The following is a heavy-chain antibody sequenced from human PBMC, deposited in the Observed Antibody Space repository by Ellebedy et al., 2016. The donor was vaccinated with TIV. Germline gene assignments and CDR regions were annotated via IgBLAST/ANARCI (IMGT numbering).Heavy chain of an antibody. CDR3: AGLKAVRDISMYNYFDS. V-gene: IGHV4-59*01. J-gene: IGHJ5*01. CDR2: IYYSGTS. D-gene: IGHD5-12*01. CDR1: GGSISSYH. Sequence: SETLSLTCTVSGGSISSYHWSWIRQPPGKGLEWIGYIYYSGTSKYNASLKSRVTISVDTSKNQFSLKLSPVTAADTAVYYCAGLKAVRDISMYNYFDSWGQGTLVTVSS.